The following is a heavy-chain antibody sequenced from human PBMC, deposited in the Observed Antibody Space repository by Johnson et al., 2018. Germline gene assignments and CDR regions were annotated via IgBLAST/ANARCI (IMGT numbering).Heavy chain of an antibody. CDR1: GFTFSDHY. CDR2: TRDQSNSYTT. D-gene: IGHD3-10*01. V-gene: IGHV3-72*01. CDR3: FSASGITYPKFQH. J-gene: IGHJ1*01. Sequence: EVQLVESGGGLVQPGGSLRLSCAASGFTFSDHYMDWVRQAPGKGLEWVGRTRDQSNSYTTEYAASVKGSFTISRDDSKNSLYLQMNSLKTEDTAVYYWFSASGITYPKFQHWGQGTLVTVS.